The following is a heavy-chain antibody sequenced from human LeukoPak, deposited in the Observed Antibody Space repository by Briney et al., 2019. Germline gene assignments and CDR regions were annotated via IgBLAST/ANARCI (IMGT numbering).Heavy chain of an antibody. CDR3: AKLAGSGLSTSLQFFDD. Sequence: GESLEISCKDSGYSFTHHWIAWMRQMPGKGLEWMGIIYPGNSETIYSQSLQGQVTISADKSISTAYLQWSNLRASDTAVYYCAKLAGSGLSTSLQFFDDWGQGTVVTVSS. J-gene: IGHJ4*02. V-gene: IGHV5-51*01. D-gene: IGHD2-2*01. CDR2: IYPGNSET. CDR1: GYSFTHHW.